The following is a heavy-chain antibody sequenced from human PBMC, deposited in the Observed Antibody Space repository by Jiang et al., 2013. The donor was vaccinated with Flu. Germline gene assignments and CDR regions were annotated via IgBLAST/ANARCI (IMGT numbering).Heavy chain of an antibody. V-gene: IGHV3-72*01. Sequence: FSFSDHYMDWVRQAPGKGLEWVGRTRNKAKSYTTEYAASVKGRFTISRDDSKNSLYLQMNSLRAEDTAVYYCARAGDYGDYLDYWGQGTLVTVSS. CDR1: FSFSDHY. J-gene: IGHJ4*02. CDR2: TRNKAKSYTT. D-gene: IGHD4-17*01. CDR3: ARAGDYGDYLDY.